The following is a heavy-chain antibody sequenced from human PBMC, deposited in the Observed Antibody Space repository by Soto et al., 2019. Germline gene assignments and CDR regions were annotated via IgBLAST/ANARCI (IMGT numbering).Heavy chain of an antibody. CDR1: GGSFSGYY. V-gene: IGHV4-34*01. Sequence: QVQLQQWGAGLLKPSETLSLTCAVYGGSFSGYYWSWIRQPPGKGLEWIGEINHSGSTNYNPSLKSRVTISVETSKHQFSLKLSSGTAADTAVYYCSRIWGDAFDIWGQGTMVTVSS. CDR3: SRIWGDAFDI. CDR2: INHSGST. D-gene: IGHD3-10*01. J-gene: IGHJ3*02.